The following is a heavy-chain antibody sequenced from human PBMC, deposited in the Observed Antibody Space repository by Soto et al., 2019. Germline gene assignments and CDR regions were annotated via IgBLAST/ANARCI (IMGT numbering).Heavy chain of an antibody. D-gene: IGHD6-6*01. J-gene: IGHJ4*02. CDR1: RXAFSSYC. CDR2: ISYDGSKK. CDR3: PSTPPSPLNSSSSPRIYFDY. V-gene: IGHV3-30-3*01. Sequence: GSLRLSCAVSRXAFSSYCMHWVRQAPGKGLEWVAFISYDGSKKYYADSVNCTFTISRDNSKNTLYLQMKSLRAEDKAVYYCPSTPPSPLNSSSSPRIYFDYWGQGTLGTVSS.